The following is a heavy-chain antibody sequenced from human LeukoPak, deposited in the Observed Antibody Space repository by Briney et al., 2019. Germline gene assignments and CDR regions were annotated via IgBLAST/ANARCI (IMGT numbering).Heavy chain of an antibody. Sequence: PSETLSLTCAVYGGSFSGYYWSWIRQPPGKGLEWIGEINHSRSTNYNPSLKSRVTISVDTSKNQFSLKLSSVTAADTAVYYCARASVKADIVVVPAVYNWFDPWGQGTLVTVSS. V-gene: IGHV4-34*01. J-gene: IGHJ5*02. CDR2: INHSRST. D-gene: IGHD2-2*01. CDR1: GGSFSGYY. CDR3: ARASVKADIVVVPAVYNWFDP.